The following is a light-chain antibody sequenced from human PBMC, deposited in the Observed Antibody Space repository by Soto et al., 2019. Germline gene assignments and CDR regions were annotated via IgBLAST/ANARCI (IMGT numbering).Light chain of an antibody. CDR3: QQYGSSPLT. CDR2: GAF. Sequence: EIVLTQSPGTLSLSPGEKATISCWASQSVSSSYLDWYQQKPGQAPRLLIYGAFSRATGIPDRFSGSGSGTDFSLTISGLEPEDFAVYYCQQYGSSPLTFGGGTKVEIK. J-gene: IGKJ4*01. V-gene: IGKV3-20*01. CDR1: QSVSSSY.